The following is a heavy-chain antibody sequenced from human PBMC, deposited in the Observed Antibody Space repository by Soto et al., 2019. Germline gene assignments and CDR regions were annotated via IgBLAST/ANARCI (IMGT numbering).Heavy chain of an antibody. J-gene: IGHJ4*02. CDR1: GGSISRSSYY. CDR3: ARHDYGGFGL. Sequence: QLQLQESGPGLVKPSETLSLTCTVSGGSISRSSYYWGWIRQPPGKGLEWIGSIYYSGSTYYNPSLXRRVTISVDTSKNPFSLKLSSVTAADTAVYYCARHDYGGFGLWGQGTLVTVSS. V-gene: IGHV4-39*01. D-gene: IGHD4-17*01. CDR2: IYYSGST.